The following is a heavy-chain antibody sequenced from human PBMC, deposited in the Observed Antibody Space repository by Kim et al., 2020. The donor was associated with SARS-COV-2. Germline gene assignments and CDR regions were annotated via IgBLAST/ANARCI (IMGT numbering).Heavy chain of an antibody. D-gene: IGHD2-8*01. J-gene: IGHJ6*02. V-gene: IGHV1-8*01. Sequence: ASVKVSCKASGYTFTNFDIHWVRQATGQGLEWMGWMSPNSGNTGYAQKFQGRVTMTRNISITTSYMELSSLRSEDTAVYYCLVLHYYGMDVWRQGSTVTVSS. CDR3: LVLHYYGMDV. CDR2: MSPNSGNT. CDR1: GYTFTNFD.